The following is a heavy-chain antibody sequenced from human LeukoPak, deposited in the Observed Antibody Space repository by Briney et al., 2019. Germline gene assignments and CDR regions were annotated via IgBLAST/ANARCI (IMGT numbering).Heavy chain of an antibody. V-gene: IGHV3-23*01. J-gene: IGHJ3*02. D-gene: IGHD3-22*01. CDR2: ISASGHAT. Sequence: GGSLRLSCAASGFTFSIYGMTWVRQVPGKGLEWVSGISASGHATYYRDSVKGQFTISRDNSKNTLYLQMNSLRAEDTAVYYCARVQGTMTDYIWGQGTMVTVSS. CDR1: GFTFSIYG. CDR3: ARVQGTMTDYI.